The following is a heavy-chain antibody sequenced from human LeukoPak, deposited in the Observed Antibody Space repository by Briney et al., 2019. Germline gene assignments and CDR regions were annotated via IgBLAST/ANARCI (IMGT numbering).Heavy chain of an antibody. D-gene: IGHD6-19*01. CDR2: ISGNSDRI. CDR3: AKDFLAGWETKFDY. J-gene: IGHJ4*02. V-gene: IGHV3-23*01. CDR1: GFRFSGYA. Sequence: PGGSLRLSCAASGFRFSGYAMTWVRQGPGKGLEWVSTISGNSDRIFYADSVKGRFTISRDNSESTLYLRMNSLGADDTAVYYCAKDFLAGWETKFDYWGQGTLVTVSS.